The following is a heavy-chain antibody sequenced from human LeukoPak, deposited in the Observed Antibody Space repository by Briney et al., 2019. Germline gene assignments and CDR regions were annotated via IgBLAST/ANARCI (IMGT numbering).Heavy chain of an antibody. J-gene: IGHJ4*02. V-gene: IGHV4-59*08. CDR2: IYYSERT. CDR3: VRRDNTGWNYFDH. Sequence: SETLSLPCTVSGGSINSHYWSWLRQSPGKGLQWIWDIYYSERTNYNPSLRSLVTISVDTSKNQLSLKLTSVLAADTAMYYCVRRDNTGWNYFDHWGQGILFTVSS. D-gene: IGHD6-19*01. CDR1: GGSINSHY.